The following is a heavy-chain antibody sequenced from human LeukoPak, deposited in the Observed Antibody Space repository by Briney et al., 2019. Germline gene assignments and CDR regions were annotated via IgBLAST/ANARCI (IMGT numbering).Heavy chain of an antibody. CDR1: GYTFTSYA. Sequence: GASVKVSCKASGYTFTSYAMHWVRQTPGQRLEWMGWINAGNGNTKYSQKFQGRVTITRDTSASTAYMELSSLRSEDTAAYYCARGRLTDYYDSSGPWGQGTLVTVSS. CDR2: INAGNGNT. V-gene: IGHV1-3*01. J-gene: IGHJ5*02. CDR3: ARGRLTDYYDSSGP. D-gene: IGHD3-22*01.